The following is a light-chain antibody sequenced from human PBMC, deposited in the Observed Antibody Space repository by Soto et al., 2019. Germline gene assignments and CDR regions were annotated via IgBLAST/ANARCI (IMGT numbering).Light chain of an antibody. CDR1: SSDVGNYIF. V-gene: IGLV2-14*01. Sequence: QSVLTQPASVSGSPGQSITISCTGTSSDVGNYIFVSWYRQHPGKAPKLMIYDINNRPSGVSNRFSGSKSGNTASLTISGLQAEDEAGYYCVSYTTSASYVFGNGTKVTV. CDR2: DIN. J-gene: IGLJ1*01. CDR3: VSYTTSASYV.